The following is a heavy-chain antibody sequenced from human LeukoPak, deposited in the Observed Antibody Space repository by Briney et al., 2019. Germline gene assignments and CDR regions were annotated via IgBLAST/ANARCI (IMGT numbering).Heavy chain of an antibody. CDR3: ASSEMATVEYYFDQ. Sequence: PSETLSLTCTVSGGSISSYYWSWIRQPPGKGLEWIGYIYYSGSTNYNPSLKSRVSISVDTSKNQFSLKLSSVTAADTAVYYCASSEMATVEYYFDQWGQGTLVTVSS. CDR2: IYYSGST. D-gene: IGHD5-24*01. J-gene: IGHJ4*02. V-gene: IGHV4-59*01. CDR1: GGSISSYY.